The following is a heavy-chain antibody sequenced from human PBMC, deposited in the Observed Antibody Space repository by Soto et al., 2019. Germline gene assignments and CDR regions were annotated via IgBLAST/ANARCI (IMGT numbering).Heavy chain of an antibody. CDR1: GGSISSSSYY. CDR2: IYYSGST. J-gene: IGHJ4*02. Sequence: PSETLSLTCTVSGGSISSSSYYWGWIRQPPGKGLEWIGSIYYSGSTYYNPSLKSRVTISVDTSKNQFSLKLSSVTAADTAVYYCASQKDHSSGPSAYWGQGTLVTVSS. V-gene: IGHV4-39*01. D-gene: IGHD3-22*01. CDR3: ASQKDHSSGPSAY.